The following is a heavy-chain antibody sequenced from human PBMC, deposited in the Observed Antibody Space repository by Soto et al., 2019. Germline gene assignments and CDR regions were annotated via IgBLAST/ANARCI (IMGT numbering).Heavy chain of an antibody. D-gene: IGHD2-15*01. CDR3: ARDRLVAATSAPPYCYYGMDV. CDR1: GFTFSSYS. J-gene: IGHJ6*02. Sequence: GGSLRLPCATSGFTFSSYSMNWVRQAPGMGLEWVSSISSSSRYIYYADSVRGRFTISRDNAKNSLYLQINSLRAEDTAVYYCARDRLVAATSAPPYCYYGMDVWGQGTTVTVSS. CDR2: ISSSSRYI. V-gene: IGHV3-21*01.